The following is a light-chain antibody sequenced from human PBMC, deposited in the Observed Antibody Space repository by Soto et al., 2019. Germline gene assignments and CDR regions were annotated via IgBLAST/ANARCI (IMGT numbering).Light chain of an antibody. J-gene: IGLJ3*02. CDR3: CSYAGSYTLV. V-gene: IGLV2-11*01. Sequence: QSVLTQPRSVSGSPGQSVTISCTGTSSDIGGHNYVTWYQLHPGKAPKLMIYDVDKRPSGVPDRFSGSKSGNTASLTISGLQADDETDYYCCSYAGSYTLVFGGGTKVTVL. CDR2: DVD. CDR1: SSDIGGHNY.